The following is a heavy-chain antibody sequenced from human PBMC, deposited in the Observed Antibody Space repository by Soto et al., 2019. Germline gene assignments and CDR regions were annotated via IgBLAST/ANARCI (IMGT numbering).Heavy chain of an antibody. CDR1: GGSFSGYY. CDR3: ARGRRHGTYYYDSSGYYDL. J-gene: IGHJ2*01. V-gene: IGHV4-34*01. CDR2: INHSGST. D-gene: IGHD3-22*01. Sequence: SETLSLTCAVYGGSFSGYYWSWIRQPPGKGLEWIGEINHSGSTNYNPSLKSRVTISVDTSKNQFSLKLSSVTAADTAVHYCARGRRHGTYYYDSSGYYDLWGRGTLVTVSS.